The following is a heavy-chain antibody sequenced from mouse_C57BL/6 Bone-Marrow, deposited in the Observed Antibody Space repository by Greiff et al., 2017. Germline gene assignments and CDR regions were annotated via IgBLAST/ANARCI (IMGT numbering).Heavy chain of an antibody. J-gene: IGHJ4*01. CDR3: ATCGYGYYAMDY. CDR2: IHPNSGST. V-gene: IGHV1-64*01. Sequence: QVQLQQPGAELVKPGASVKLSCKASGYTFTSYWMHWVKQRPGQGLEWIGMIHPNSGSTNYNEKFKGKATLTVDKPSSTAYMPLSSLPSEDSAVYDCATCGYGYYAMDYWGQGTSVTVSS. CDR1: GYTFTSYW. D-gene: IGHD1-1*01.